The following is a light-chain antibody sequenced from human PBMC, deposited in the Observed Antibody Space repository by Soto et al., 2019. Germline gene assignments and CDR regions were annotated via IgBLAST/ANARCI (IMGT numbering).Light chain of an antibody. V-gene: IGKV3-11*01. CDR3: PHRSSRPRYT. J-gene: IGKJ2*01. CDR2: DAS. Sequence: EIVLTQSPATLSFSPGERATLSCRASQSVISYLAWYQQKPGQAPRLLIYDASNRTTGIPARFSGSGSGTAFTLPISSIEHEDYAVYYCPHRSSRPRYTFGQGTKLEIK. CDR1: QSVISY.